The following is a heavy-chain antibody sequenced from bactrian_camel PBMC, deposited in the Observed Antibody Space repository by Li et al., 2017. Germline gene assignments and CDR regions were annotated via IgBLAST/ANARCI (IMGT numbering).Heavy chain of an antibody. V-gene: IGHV3S53*01. CDR2: IDNDGTT. D-gene: IGHD1*01. CDR1: GYTSASLSRYF. Sequence: QVQLVESGGGSVQAGGSLRLSCAASGYTSASLSRYFMGWFRQAPGKEREGVAAIDNDGTTNYADSVKGRFTISRDNAKSTLYLQLDSLNAEDTAIYYCARLGQAPEGQGTQVTVS. J-gene: IGHJ4*01.